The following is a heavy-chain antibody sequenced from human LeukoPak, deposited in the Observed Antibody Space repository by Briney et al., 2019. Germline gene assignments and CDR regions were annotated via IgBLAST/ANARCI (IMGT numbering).Heavy chain of an antibody. J-gene: IGHJ4*02. CDR1: GYTFTNYA. V-gene: IGHV1-3*03. Sequence: WASVKVSCKASGYTFTNYAMHWLRQAPGQRLEWMGWINAANGDTNYSQEFQGRLTLTRDTSASTTYMELSSLRSEDMAVYLCARVLPGGPFDYWGQGTLVTVSS. CDR3: ARVLPGGPFDY. D-gene: IGHD3-10*01. CDR2: INAANGDT.